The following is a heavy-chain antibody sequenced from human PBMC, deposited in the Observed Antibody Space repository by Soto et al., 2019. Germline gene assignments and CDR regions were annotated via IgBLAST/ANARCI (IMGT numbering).Heavy chain of an antibody. V-gene: IGHV5-51*01. J-gene: IGHJ6*02. CDR2: IYPGDSDT. Sequence: GESLKISCKGSGYSFTSYWIGWVRQMPGKGLEWMGIIYPGDSDTRYSPSFQCQVTISADKSISTAYLQWSSLKASDTAMYYCVKYPTTRGSYHSYYYYGMDVWGQGTTVTVSS. CDR3: VKYPTTRGSYHSYYYYGMDV. CDR1: GYSFTSYW. D-gene: IGHD1-26*01.